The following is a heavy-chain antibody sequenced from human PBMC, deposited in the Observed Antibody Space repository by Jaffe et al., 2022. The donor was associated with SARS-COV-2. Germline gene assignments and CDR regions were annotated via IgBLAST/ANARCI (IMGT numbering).Heavy chain of an antibody. J-gene: IGHJ5*02. V-gene: IGHV3-30*04. CDR1: GFTFSSYA. CDR2: ISYDGSNK. CDR3: ARARCSSCESSWFDP. Sequence: QVQLVESGGGVVQPGRSLRLSCAASGFTFSSYAMHWVRQAPGKGLEWVAVISYDGSNKYYADSVKGRFTISRDNSKNTLYLQMNSLRAEDTAVYYCARARCSSCESSWFDPWGQGTLVTVSS. D-gene: IGHD6-13*01.